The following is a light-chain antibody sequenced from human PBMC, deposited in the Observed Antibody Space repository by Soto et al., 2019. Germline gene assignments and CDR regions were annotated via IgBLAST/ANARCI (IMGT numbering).Light chain of an antibody. CDR2: DVS. V-gene: IGLV2-11*01. CDR1: SSDVGGYNY. Sequence: VLTQPRSVSGSPGQSVTISCTGTSSDVGGYNYVSWYQQHPGKAPKLMIYDVSKRPSGVPDRFSGSKSGNTASLTISGLQAEDEADYYCCSYAGSYTFVVFGGGTKVTVL. J-gene: IGLJ2*01. CDR3: CSYAGSYTFVV.